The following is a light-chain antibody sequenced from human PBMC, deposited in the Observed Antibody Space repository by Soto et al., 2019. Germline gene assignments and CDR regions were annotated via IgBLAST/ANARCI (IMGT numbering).Light chain of an antibody. J-gene: IGLJ2*01. CDR3: SSYTSSSNVV. Sequence: QSALTQPASVSGSPGQSITISCTGTSSDVGGYDYVSWYQQHPGKAPKVMIYDVSNRPSGVSNRFSGSKSGNTASLTISGLQAEDEADCYCSSYTSSSNVVFGGGTKLTVL. CDR1: SSDVGGYDY. CDR2: DVS. V-gene: IGLV2-14*01.